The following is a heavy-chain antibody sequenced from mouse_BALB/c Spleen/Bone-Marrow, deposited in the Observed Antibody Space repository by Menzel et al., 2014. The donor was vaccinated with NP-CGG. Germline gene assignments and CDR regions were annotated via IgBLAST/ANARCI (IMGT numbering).Heavy chain of an antibody. J-gene: IGHJ2*01. CDR2: VNPNIGGT. CDR3: ARGRWYY. D-gene: IGHD2-3*01. V-gene: IGHV1-22*01. Sequence: EVKVVESGPELVKPGASVKISCKTSGYTFTDYTLHWVKQSHGKSLEWIGGVNPNIGGTSYNQKFKGKASLTVNKSSTTACMELRSLTSEDSAVYYCARGRWYYWGQGTTLTVSS. CDR1: GYTFTDYT.